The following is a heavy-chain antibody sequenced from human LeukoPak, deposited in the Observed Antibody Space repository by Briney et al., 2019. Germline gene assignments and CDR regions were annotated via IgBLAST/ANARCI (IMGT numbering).Heavy chain of an antibody. CDR1: GYTFSGFY. D-gene: IGHD2-21*02. Sequence: GASVKVSCKASGYTFSGFYIHWVRQAPGQGLEWMGWINPNSGVTNYAQKFQGRVTMTRDTSISTAYMDLSSLTSDDTAVYYCARALKGTASKGDYWGQGTLVSVSS. CDR3: ARALKGTASKGDY. J-gene: IGHJ4*02. V-gene: IGHV1-2*02. CDR2: INPNSGVT.